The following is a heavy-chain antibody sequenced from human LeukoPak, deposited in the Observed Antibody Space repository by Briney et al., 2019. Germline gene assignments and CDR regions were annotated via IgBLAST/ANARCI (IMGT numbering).Heavy chain of an antibody. CDR3: SRFPSYYYGSVSYSTKADY. Sequence: GGSLRLSCAASGFTFSSYSMNWVRQAPGKGLEWVSYISSSSSTIYYADSVKGRFTISRDNAKNSLYLQMNSLRAEDTAVYYCSRFPSYYYGSVSYSTKADYCGQGTLVTVSS. CDR1: GFTFSSYS. CDR2: ISSSSSTI. J-gene: IGHJ4*02. D-gene: IGHD3-10*01. V-gene: IGHV3-48*04.